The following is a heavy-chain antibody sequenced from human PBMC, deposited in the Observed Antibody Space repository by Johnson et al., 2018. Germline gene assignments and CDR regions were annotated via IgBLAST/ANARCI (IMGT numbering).Heavy chain of an antibody. CDR1: GGSISSYY. Sequence: QVQLQEAGPGLVKPSETLSLTCTVSGGSISSYYWSWIRQPPGKGLEWIGYIYYSGSTNYNPSLKSRVTISVDTSKNQFSLKLSSVTAADTAVYYCARVNSNYDYYYYGMDVWGQGTTVTVSS. J-gene: IGHJ6*02. CDR3: ARVNSNYDYYYYGMDV. D-gene: IGHD4-11*01. V-gene: IGHV4-59*12. CDR2: IYYSGST.